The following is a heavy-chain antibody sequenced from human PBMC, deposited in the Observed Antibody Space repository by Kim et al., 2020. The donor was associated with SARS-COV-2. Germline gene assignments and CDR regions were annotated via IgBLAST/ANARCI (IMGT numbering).Heavy chain of an antibody. D-gene: IGHD2-15*01. CDR3: ARAGGTVVNGGDFDY. Sequence: ASVKVSCKASGYTFTSYGISWVRQAPGQGLEWMGWISAYNGNTNYAQKLQGRVTMTTDTSTSTAYMELRSLRSDDTAVYYCARAGGTVVNGGDFDYWGQGTLVTVSS. J-gene: IGHJ4*02. V-gene: IGHV1-18*04. CDR1: GYTFTSYG. CDR2: ISAYNGNT.